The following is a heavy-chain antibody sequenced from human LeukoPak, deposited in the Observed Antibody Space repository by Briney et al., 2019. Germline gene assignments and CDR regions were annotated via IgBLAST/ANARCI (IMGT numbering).Heavy chain of an antibody. J-gene: IGHJ6*03. CDR1: GYTFTSYD. D-gene: IGHD6-19*01. CDR2: INPSGGST. V-gene: IGHV1-46*01. CDR3: ARAYSSGWYGGRDYYYYYMDV. Sequence: ASVKVSCKASGYTFTSYDINWVRQATGQGLEWMGIINPSGGSTSYAQKFQGRVTMTRDTSTSTVYMELSSLRSEDTAVYYCARAYSSGWYGGRDYYYYYMDVWGKGTTVTVSS.